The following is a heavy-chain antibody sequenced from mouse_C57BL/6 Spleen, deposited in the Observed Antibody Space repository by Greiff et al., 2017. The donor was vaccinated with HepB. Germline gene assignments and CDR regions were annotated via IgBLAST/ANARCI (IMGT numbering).Heavy chain of an antibody. V-gene: IGHV1-72*01. CDR1: GYTFTSYW. CDR2: IDPNSGGT. CDR3: ARRAIYYGASWFAY. D-gene: IGHD2-13*01. Sequence: VQLQQPGAELVKPGASVKLSCKASGYTFTSYWMHWVKQRPGRGLEWIGRIDPNSGGTKYNEKFKSKATLTVDKPSSTAYMQLSSLTSEDSAVYYCARRAIYYGASWFAYWGQGTLVTVSA. J-gene: IGHJ3*01.